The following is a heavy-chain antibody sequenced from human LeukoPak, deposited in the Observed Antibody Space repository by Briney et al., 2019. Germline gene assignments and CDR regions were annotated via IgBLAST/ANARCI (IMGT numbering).Heavy chain of an antibody. J-gene: IGHJ4*02. CDR3: ARGPPCYFDY. CDR1: GGPISSYY. CDR2: IYYSGST. V-gene: IGHV4-59*01. Sequence: SETLSLTCTVSGGPISSYYWSWIRQPPGKGLEWIGYIYYSGSTNYIPSLKSRVTISVDTSKNQFSLKLSSVTAADTVVYYCARGPPCYFDYWGQGTLVTVSS.